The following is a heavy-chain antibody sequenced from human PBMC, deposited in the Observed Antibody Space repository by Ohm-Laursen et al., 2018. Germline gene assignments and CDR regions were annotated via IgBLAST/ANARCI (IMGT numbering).Heavy chain of an antibody. CDR1: GFTFSSYW. Sequence: SLRLSCAASGFTFSSYWMSWVRQAPGKGLEWVGNIKQDGSAKYYVDSVKGRFTISRDNAENSLYLQMNSLRGEDTAVYYCARDDYGDYWGQGTLVTVSS. CDR3: ARDDYGDY. J-gene: IGHJ4*02. V-gene: IGHV3-7*01. CDR2: IKQDGSAK.